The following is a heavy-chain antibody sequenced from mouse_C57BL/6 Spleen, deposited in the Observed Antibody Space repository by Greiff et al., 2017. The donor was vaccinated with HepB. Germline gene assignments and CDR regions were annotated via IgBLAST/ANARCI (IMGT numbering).Heavy chain of an antibody. J-gene: IGHJ2*01. Sequence: QVQLQQPGAELVKPGASVKMSCKASGYTFTSYWITWVKQRPGQGLEWIGDIYPGSGSTNYNEKFKSKATLTVDTSASTAYMQLSSLTSEDSAVYYCAREGGTPFPFDYWGQGTTLTVSS. CDR1: GYTFTSYW. D-gene: IGHD3-3*01. CDR2: IYPGSGST. CDR3: AREGGTPFPFDY. V-gene: IGHV1-55*01.